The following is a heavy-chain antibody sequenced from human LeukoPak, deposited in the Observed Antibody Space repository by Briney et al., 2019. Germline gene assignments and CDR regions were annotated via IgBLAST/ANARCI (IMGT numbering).Heavy chain of an antibody. Sequence: PGGSLRLSCAASGFTFSSYAMSWVRQAPGKGLEWVSAISGSGGSTYYADSVKGRFTISRDNSKNTLYLQMNSLRAEDTAVYYCAKDLTVPVGAPNFDYWGQGTLVAVSS. CDR1: GFTFSSYA. CDR2: ISGSGGST. CDR3: AKDLTVPVGAPNFDY. V-gene: IGHV3-23*01. J-gene: IGHJ4*02. D-gene: IGHD1-26*01.